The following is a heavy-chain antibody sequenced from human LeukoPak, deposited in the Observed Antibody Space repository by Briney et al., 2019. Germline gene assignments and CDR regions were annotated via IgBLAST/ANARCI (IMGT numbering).Heavy chain of an antibody. CDR3: AKIPRSYQH. Sequence: PGGSLRLSCAASGFTFSSFGMHWVREAPGKGLGWVAFIRSDGSNKYYTDSVKGRFTISRDNSKNTLYLQINSLRAEDTAVYYCAKIPRSYQHWGQGTLVTVSS. D-gene: IGHD1-26*01. CDR2: IRSDGSNK. CDR1: GFTFSSFG. J-gene: IGHJ1*01. V-gene: IGHV3-30*02.